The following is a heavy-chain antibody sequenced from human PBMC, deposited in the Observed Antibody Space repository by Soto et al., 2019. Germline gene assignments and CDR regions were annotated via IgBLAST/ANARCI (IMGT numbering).Heavy chain of an antibody. V-gene: IGHV4-34*01. D-gene: IGHD1-1*01. CDR1: GQSFSGHS. Sequence: QVELQQWGAGLVKPSETLSLSCAVYGQSFSGHSWAWIRQPPGKGLEWIGEINESGSTYYNPSLKSRVTISTDTSKNQFSLKLSSVSAADTAAYFCARGSGIVALPGELEDVKYDYWGQGTLFNVSS. J-gene: IGHJ4*02. CDR3: ARGSGIVALPGELEDVKYDY. CDR2: INESGST.